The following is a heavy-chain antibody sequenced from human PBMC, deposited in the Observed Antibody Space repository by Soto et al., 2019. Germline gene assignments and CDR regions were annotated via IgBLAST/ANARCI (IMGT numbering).Heavy chain of an antibody. CDR2: MYYYGST. CDR3: ARRRSSGEPYYFDY. Sequence: SETLSLTCAVYGGSFSGYYWSWIRQPPGKGLEWIGYMYYYGSTNYNPSLKSRVTISVDTSNNQSSLKLSSVTAADTAVYYCARRRSSGEPYYFDYWGQGTPVTVSS. V-gene: IGHV4-59*08. CDR1: GGSFSGYY. D-gene: IGHD3-10*01. J-gene: IGHJ4*02.